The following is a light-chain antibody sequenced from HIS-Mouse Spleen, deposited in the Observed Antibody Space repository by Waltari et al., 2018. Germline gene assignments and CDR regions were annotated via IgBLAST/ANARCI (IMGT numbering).Light chain of an antibody. CDR1: QGISNY. J-gene: IGKJ5*01. Sequence: DIQMTQSPSSLSASVGDRVTITCRASQGISNYLAWYQKKPGKVPKLLIYAASTLQSGVTSRFSGSGSGADFNLTISSLQRDDVATYYCQKYNRAPLIPFGQGTRLKIK. CDR2: AAS. V-gene: IGKV1-27*01. CDR3: QKYNRAPLIP.